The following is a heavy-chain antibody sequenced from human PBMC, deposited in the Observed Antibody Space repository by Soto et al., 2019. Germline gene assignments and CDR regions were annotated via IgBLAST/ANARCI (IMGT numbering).Heavy chain of an antibody. J-gene: IGHJ5*02. CDR2: ISYDGSNK. D-gene: IGHD1-26*01. Sequence: QVQLVEFGGGVVQPGRSLRLSCAASGFTFSSYAMHWVRQAPGKGLEWVAVISYDGSNKYYADSVKGRFTISRDNSKNTLYLQMNSLRAEDTAVYYCATEGGALNWFDPWGQGTLVTVSS. CDR1: GFTFSSYA. V-gene: IGHV3-30-3*01. CDR3: ATEGGALNWFDP.